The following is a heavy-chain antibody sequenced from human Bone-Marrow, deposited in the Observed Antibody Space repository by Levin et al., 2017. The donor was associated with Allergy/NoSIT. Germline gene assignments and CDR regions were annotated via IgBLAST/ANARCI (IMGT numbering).Heavy chain of an antibody. CDR3: ATEHSSFFDS. V-gene: IGHV3-23*01. CDR1: GFTFSVYA. J-gene: IGHJ4*02. D-gene: IGHD6-13*01. CDR2: ISDSGSAT. Sequence: GGSLRLSCAASGFTFSVYAMSWVRQAPGKGLEWVSAISDSGSATYYIDSVQDRFIISRDNSKNTLYLQMDSLRAEDTAVYYCATEHSSFFDSWGQGALVTVSS.